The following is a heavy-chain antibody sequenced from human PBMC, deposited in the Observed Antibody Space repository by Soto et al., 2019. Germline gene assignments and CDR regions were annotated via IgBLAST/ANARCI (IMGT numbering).Heavy chain of an antibody. Sequence: QVQLVESGGGVVQPGRSLRLSCAASGFTFSSYGMHWVRQAPGKGLEWVAVIWYDGSNKYYADSVKGRFTISRDNSKNTLYLQMNSLRAEDTAVYYCARGLELRIHYYGMDVWGQGTTVTVSS. D-gene: IGHD1-7*01. V-gene: IGHV3-33*01. CDR1: GFTFSSYG. CDR2: IWYDGSNK. CDR3: ARGLELRIHYYGMDV. J-gene: IGHJ6*02.